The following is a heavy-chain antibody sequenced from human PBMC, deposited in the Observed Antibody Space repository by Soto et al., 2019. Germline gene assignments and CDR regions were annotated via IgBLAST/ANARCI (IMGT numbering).Heavy chain of an antibody. Sequence: ASVKVSCKASRYSFTDYHIHWVRQAPGQGLEWLGRINPKSGGTSTAQKFQGWVTMTTDTSISTASMELTRLTSDDTAIYYCARGDSTDCSNGVCSFFYNHDMDVWGQGTTVTVSS. V-gene: IGHV1-2*04. CDR3: ARGDSTDCSNGVCSFFYNHDMDV. CDR2: INPKSGGT. J-gene: IGHJ6*02. CDR1: RYSFTDYH. D-gene: IGHD2-8*01.